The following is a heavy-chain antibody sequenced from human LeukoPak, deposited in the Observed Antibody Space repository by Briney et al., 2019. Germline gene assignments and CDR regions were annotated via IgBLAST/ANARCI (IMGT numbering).Heavy chain of an antibody. CDR1: GDSISGSNYH. CDR3: AREPDA. CDR2: VHHTGRA. V-gene: IGHV4-39*07. Sequence: SETLSLTCTVSGDSISGSNYHRGWIRQPPGKGLEWLGTVHHTGRAFYNPSLRGRTTVSVDTSKNQFSLKLTSVTAADTAVYYCAREPDAWDQGTLVTVSS. J-gene: IGHJ5*02.